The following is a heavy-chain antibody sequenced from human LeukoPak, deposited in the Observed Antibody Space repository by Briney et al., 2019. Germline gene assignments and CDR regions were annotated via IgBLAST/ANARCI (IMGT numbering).Heavy chain of an antibody. D-gene: IGHD6-19*01. V-gene: IGHV3-30-3*01. J-gene: IGHJ4*02. CDR2: ISYDGSNK. CDR1: GFTFSSYA. Sequence: GGSLRLSCAASGFTFSSYAMHWVRQAPGKGLEWVAVISYDGSNKYYADSAKGRFTISRDNSKNTLYLQMNSLRAEDTAVYYCARDLRAVAGPFDYWGQGTLVTVSS. CDR3: ARDLRAVAGPFDY.